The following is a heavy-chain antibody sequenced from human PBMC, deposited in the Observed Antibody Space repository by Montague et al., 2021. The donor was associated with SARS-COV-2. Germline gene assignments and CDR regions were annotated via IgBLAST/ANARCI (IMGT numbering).Heavy chain of an antibody. CDR3: ARQGGDIVVVIAIRGPYYFDY. D-gene: IGHD2-21*01. CDR2: IYYGRST. CDR1: GGSISSSSYY. Sequence: SETLSLTCTVSGGSISSSSYYWGWIRQPPGKGLEWIGTIYYGRSTYYNPSLKSRVTISVDTSKNQFSLKLSSVTAADTAVYYCARQGGDIVVVIAIRGPYYFDYGGQGTLGTVSS. J-gene: IGHJ4*02. V-gene: IGHV4-39*01.